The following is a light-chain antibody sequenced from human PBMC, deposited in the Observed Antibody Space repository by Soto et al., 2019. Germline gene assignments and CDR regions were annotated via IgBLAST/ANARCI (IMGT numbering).Light chain of an antibody. V-gene: IGKV1-9*01. Sequence: DIQLTQSPSFLSASIGDRVTITCRASQGISNYLAWYQQKPGKAPKLLIFAASTLQSGVPSRFSRSGSGTEFSLAISSLQPDDFASYCCQRVNSSPFTFGPGTKVDIK. CDR3: QRVNSSPFT. J-gene: IGKJ3*01. CDR2: AAS. CDR1: QGISNY.